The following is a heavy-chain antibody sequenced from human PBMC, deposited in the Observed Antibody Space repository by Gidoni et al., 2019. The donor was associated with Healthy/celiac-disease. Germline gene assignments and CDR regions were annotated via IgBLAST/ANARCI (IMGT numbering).Heavy chain of an antibody. V-gene: IGHV3-30-3*01. CDR2: ISYDGSNK. Sequence: VQLVESGGGVVQPGRSLRLSGAASGFTFSSYARHWVRQAPGKGLEWVAVISYDGSNKYYADSVKGRFTIARDNSKNTLYLQRNRLRAEDTVVYYCARDRDFDWLLDYWGQGTLVTVSS. J-gene: IGHJ4*02. CDR3: ARDRDFDWLLDY. D-gene: IGHD3-9*01. CDR1: GFTFSSYA.